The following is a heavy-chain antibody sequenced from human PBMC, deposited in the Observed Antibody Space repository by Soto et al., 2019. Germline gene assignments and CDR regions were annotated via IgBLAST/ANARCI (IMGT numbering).Heavy chain of an antibody. CDR1: GFTFSSYA. CDR2: VSGGGDTT. V-gene: IGHV3-23*01. D-gene: IGHD6-6*01. J-gene: IGHJ4*02. Sequence: EVQLLESGGGLVQPGGSLRLSCAVSGFTFSSYAMSWVRQAPRKGLEWVAGVSGGGDTTYYADSVKGRFTISRDNSKNTVYLQMISLRVEDTAVYYCAKKRGTRPGSINYWGQGTLVTVSS. CDR3: AKKRGTRPGSINY.